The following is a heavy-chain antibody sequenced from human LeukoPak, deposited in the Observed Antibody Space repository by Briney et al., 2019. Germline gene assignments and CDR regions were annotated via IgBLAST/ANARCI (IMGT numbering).Heavy chain of an antibody. CDR1: EFIFSDYA. CDR2: IDKTTYPT. D-gene: IGHD6-19*01. J-gene: IGHJ4*02. CDR3: AKFEGATVPGWFNDY. Sequence: GGSLRLSCAASEFIFSDYAMGWVRQAPGKGLEWVSTIDKTTYPTFYADSVKGRFTISRNNSKNTLYLQMNSLRTEDTAVYFCAKFEGATVPGWFNDYWGQGILVTVSS. V-gene: IGHV3-23*05.